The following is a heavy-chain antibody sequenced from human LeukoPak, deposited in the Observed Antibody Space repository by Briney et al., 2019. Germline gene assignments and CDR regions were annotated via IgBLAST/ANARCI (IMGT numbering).Heavy chain of an antibody. CDR3: AKGGVAAAGPRGAFDI. CDR1: GFTFSSYG. J-gene: IGHJ3*02. V-gene: IGHV3-30*18. CDR2: ISYDGSNK. Sequence: GGSLRLSCAASGFTFSSYGMHWVRQAPGKGLEWVAVISYDGSNKYYADSVKGRFTISRDNSKNTLYLQMNSLRAEDTAVYYCAKGGVAAAGPRGAFDIWGQGTMVTVSS. D-gene: IGHD6-13*01.